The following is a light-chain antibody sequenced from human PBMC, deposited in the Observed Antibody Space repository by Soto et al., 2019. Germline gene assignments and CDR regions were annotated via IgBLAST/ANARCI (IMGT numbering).Light chain of an antibody. V-gene: IGLV1-40*01. CDR1: SATIGAGYD. CDR2: GYN. Sequence: QSVLTQPPSVSGAPGQRVTISCTGSSATIGAGYDVHWYQQVPGKAPKLIIYGYNHRPSGVPDRFSGSRSGTSASLAITGLQAEDEADYYCQSYDSSLSGSIFGGGTKLTVL. CDR3: QSYDSSLSGSI. J-gene: IGLJ2*01.